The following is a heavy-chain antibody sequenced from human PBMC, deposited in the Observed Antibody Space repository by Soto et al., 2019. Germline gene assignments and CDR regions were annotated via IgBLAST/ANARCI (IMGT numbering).Heavy chain of an antibody. Sequence: QVQLVQSGAEVKKPGASVKVSCKASGYTFIGYYIHWVRQAPGQGLEWMGRINPRSGDTTYAQKFQGSRTMTRDTSISPADMELSSLRYDDTAVYYCGREGVGATPLGWLEPWGQGSLDTVSS. J-gene: IGHJ5*02. CDR1: GYTFIGYY. CDR3: GREGVGATPLGWLEP. V-gene: IGHV1-2*06. D-gene: IGHD1-26*01. CDR2: INPRSGDT.